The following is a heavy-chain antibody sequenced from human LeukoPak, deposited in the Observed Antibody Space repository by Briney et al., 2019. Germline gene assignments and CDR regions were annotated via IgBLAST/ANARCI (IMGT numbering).Heavy chain of an antibody. J-gene: IGHJ6*04. CDR2: ITSSSSYI. D-gene: IGHD3-10*02. Sequence: GGSLRLSCAASGFTFTSYNMNWVRQAPGKGLEWVSSITSSSSYIYYADSVKGRFTISRDNAKNSLYLQMDSLRVEDTAVYYCAELGITMIGGVWGKGNTVTISS. CDR1: GFTFTSYN. V-gene: IGHV3-21*06. CDR3: AELGITMIGGV.